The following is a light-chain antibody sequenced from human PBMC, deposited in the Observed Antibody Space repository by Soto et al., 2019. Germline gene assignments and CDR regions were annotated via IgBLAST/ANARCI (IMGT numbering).Light chain of an antibody. CDR1: PSVSSSY. CDR3: QHYGSSPYT. V-gene: IGKV3-20*01. J-gene: IGKJ2*01. CDR2: GSS. Sequence: EIVLTQSPGTLSLSPGEKITLSCRARPSVSSSYLAWYQQKPGQAPRLLLYGSSRRATGIPDRFSGGESGTDFTLTVSRLEPEDFAVYFCQHYGSSPYTFGQGTKLEIK.